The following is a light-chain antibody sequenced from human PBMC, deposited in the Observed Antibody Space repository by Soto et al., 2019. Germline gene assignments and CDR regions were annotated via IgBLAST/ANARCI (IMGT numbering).Light chain of an antibody. CDR2: DAS. CDR1: QSISSW. CDR3: QQRDTLLT. V-gene: IGKV1-5*01. J-gene: IGKJ4*01. Sequence: DIQMTQSPSTLSASVGDRVTITCRASQSISSWLAWYQQKPGKAPKLLIYDASNLERGVPSRFSGSGSGTDFTLTITGLRPEDFATYYCQQRDTLLTFGGGTTVEL.